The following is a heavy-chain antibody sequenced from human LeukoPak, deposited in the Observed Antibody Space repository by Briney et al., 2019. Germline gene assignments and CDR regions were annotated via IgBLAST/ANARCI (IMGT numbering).Heavy chain of an antibody. CDR1: GDSVSSNSAA. CDR2: TYFRSQWSD. V-gene: IGHV6-1*01. Sequence: SQTLSLTCAISGDSVSSNSAAWNWIRQPPSRGLEWLGRTYFRSQWSDDYGVSVKSRITINPDTSKNQFSLQLNPVTPDDTAVYYCAREVASSYAFDIWGQGTMVSVSS. CDR3: AREVASSYAFDI. J-gene: IGHJ3*02.